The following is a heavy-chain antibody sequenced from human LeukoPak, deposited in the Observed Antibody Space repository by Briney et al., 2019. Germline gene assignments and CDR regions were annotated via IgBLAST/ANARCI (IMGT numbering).Heavy chain of an antibody. D-gene: IGHD6-19*01. CDR1: GYTFTGYY. CDR3: ARAEEQWLVEGYYFDY. CDR2: INPNSGGT. Sequence: GASVTVSCTASGYTFTGYYMHWVRQAPGQGLEWMGRINPNSGGTNYAQKFQGRVTMTRDTSISTAYMELSRLRSDDTAVYYCARAEEQWLVEGYYFDYWGQGTLVTVSS. J-gene: IGHJ4*02. V-gene: IGHV1-2*06.